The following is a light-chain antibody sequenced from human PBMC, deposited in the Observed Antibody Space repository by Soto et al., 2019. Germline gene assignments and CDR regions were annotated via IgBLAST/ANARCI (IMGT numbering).Light chain of an antibody. CDR2: GAS. V-gene: IGKV3-20*01. J-gene: IGKJ1*01. CDR3: QQYGSSGT. CDR1: QSVSNNY. Sequence: EDGWTPSPGTLSLSPGERAPLSCRASQSVSNNYLAWYQQKPGQAPRLLIYGASNRATGIPDRFSGSGSGTDFTLTISRLEPEDFAVYYCQQYGSSGTSGQGTKVDI.